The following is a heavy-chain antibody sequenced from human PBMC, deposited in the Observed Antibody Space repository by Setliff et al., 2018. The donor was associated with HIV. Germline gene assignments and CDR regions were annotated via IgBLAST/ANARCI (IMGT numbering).Heavy chain of an antibody. V-gene: IGHV4-30-4*08. Sequence: NPSETLSLTCSVSGGSINSGHYYWSWIRHHPGKGLEWIGYIYYTGSTYFNPSLKSRVTISVDTSKNQFSLKLNSVTAADTAVYYCARTRGYTYGYIDSWAQGTLVTVSS. CDR2: IYYTGST. CDR3: ARTRGYTYGYIDS. D-gene: IGHD5-18*01. J-gene: IGHJ4*02. CDR1: GGSINSGHYY.